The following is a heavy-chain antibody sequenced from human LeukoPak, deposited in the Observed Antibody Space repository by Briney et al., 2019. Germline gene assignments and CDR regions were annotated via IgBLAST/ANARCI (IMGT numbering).Heavy chain of an antibody. Sequence: GESLKISCKGSGYSFTSYWIGWVRQMPGKGLEWMGIIYPGDSDTRYSPSFQGQVTSSADKSISTAYLQWSSLKASDTAMYYCARLSCSSTSCYMYLYYFDYWGQGTLVTVSS. V-gene: IGHV5-51*01. CDR1: GYSFTSYW. CDR2: IYPGDSDT. D-gene: IGHD2-2*02. CDR3: ARLSCSSTSCYMYLYYFDY. J-gene: IGHJ4*02.